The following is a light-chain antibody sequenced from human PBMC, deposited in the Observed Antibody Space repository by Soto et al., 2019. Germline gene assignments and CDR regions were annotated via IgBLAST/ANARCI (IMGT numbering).Light chain of an antibody. Sequence: ENVLTQSPGTLSLSPGDRATLFCRARQSLTNPYIAWYQQKPGQAPRLLIYDISSRATGIPDRFSGSVSGTEFTLTISSLEPEDFVVYYCQQRSNWSPITFGQGTRLEIK. CDR1: QSLTNPY. V-gene: IGKV3D-20*02. CDR2: DIS. CDR3: QQRSNWSPIT. J-gene: IGKJ5*01.